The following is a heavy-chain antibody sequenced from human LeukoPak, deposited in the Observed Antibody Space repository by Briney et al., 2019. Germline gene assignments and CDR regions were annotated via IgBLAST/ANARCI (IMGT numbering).Heavy chain of an antibody. CDR2: IRSNGDTA. J-gene: IGHJ4*02. CDR1: GFTFSSIA. CDR3: AKGQELDDGVFDS. Sequence: GGSLRLSCTASGFTFSSIALTWVRQAPGKGLEWVSTIRSNGDTAYNADSVNGRFTISRDNSRNTLYLQMDSLRVEDTAIYYCAKGQELDDGVFDSWGQGTLVTVSS. D-gene: IGHD1-1*01. V-gene: IGHV3-23*01.